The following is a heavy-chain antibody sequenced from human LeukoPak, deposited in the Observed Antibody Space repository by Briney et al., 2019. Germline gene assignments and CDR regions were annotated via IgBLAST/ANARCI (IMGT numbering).Heavy chain of an antibody. Sequence: PSETLSLTCTVSGGSISSYYWSWIRQPPGKGLEWIGYIYYSGSTNYNPSLKSRVTISVETSKNQFSLKLSSVTAADTAVYYCAGGWVAYDSSGYYYSAFDIWGQGTMVTVSS. CDR2: IYYSGST. CDR1: GGSISSYY. D-gene: IGHD3-22*01. V-gene: IGHV4-59*12. J-gene: IGHJ3*02. CDR3: AGGWVAYDSSGYYYSAFDI.